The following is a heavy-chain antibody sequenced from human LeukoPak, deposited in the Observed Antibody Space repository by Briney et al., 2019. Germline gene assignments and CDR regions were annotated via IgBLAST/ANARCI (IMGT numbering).Heavy chain of an antibody. Sequence: PGRSLRLSCAASGFTFSSYAMHWVRQAPGKGLEWVAFIRYDGSNKYYADSVKGRFTISRDNSKNTLYLQMNSLRAEDTAVYYCAKVWPASNAFDIWGQGTMVTVSS. V-gene: IGHV3-30*02. D-gene: IGHD2-2*01. CDR1: GFTFSSYA. J-gene: IGHJ3*02. CDR2: IRYDGSNK. CDR3: AKVWPASNAFDI.